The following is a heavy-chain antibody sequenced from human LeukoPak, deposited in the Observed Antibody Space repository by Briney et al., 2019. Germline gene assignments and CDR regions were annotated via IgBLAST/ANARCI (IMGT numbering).Heavy chain of an antibody. Sequence: GGSLRLSCAASGFTFSSYAMYWVRQAPGKGLEYVSAISSNGGSTYYANSVKGRFTISRDNSKNTLYLQMGSLRAEDMAVYYCAREGGSLVDDAFDIWGQGTMVTVSS. J-gene: IGHJ3*02. CDR2: ISSNGGST. D-gene: IGHD1-26*01. V-gene: IGHV3-64*01. CDR1: GFTFSSYA. CDR3: AREGGSLVDDAFDI.